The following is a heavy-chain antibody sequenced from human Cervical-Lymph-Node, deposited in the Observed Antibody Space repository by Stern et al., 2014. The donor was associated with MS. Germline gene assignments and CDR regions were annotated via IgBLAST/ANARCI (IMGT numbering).Heavy chain of an antibody. CDR1: GYSFTSYW. Sequence: EVQLVESGAEVKKPGESLKISCKGSGYSFTSYWIGWVRQIPGQGLEWMGIIYPGDSDTRYSPSFQGQVTISAVKTTSTACLQWSRLKASDTAMYYCARSRTEDAFDIWGQGTMVTVSS. CDR3: ARSRTEDAFDI. D-gene: IGHD1-14*01. J-gene: IGHJ3*02. CDR2: IYPGDSDT. V-gene: IGHV5-51*03.